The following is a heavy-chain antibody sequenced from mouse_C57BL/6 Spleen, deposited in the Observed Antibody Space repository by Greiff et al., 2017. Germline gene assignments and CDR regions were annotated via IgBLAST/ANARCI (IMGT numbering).Heavy chain of an antibody. CDR1: GFTFTDYY. V-gene: IGHV7-3*01. CDR2: IRNKANGYTT. CDR3: ARFYDGYYAWFAY. D-gene: IGHD2-3*01. Sequence: EVKLMESGGGLVQPGGSLSLSCAASGFTFTDYYMSWVRQPPGKALEWLGFIRNKANGYTTEYSASVKGRFTISRDKSQSILYLQMNALRAEDTATYYCARFYDGYYAWFAYWGQGTLVTVSA. J-gene: IGHJ3*01.